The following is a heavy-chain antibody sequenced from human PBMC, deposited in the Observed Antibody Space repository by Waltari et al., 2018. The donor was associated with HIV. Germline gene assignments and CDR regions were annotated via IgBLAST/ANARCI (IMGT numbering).Heavy chain of an antibody. J-gene: IGHJ6*02. V-gene: IGHV3-48*01. CDR2: ISATGTTI. Sequence: EVQLLESGGQLVQPGGSLRLSCLAPGFTFSVYSMTGVRPGPGKGLEWVAYISATGTTIFYANSVKGRFTVSRDNVENSLYLDMSSLRAEDTGDYYGARCETVVTPFINKYLGLDVWGPGTTVTVSS. D-gene: IGHD2-15*01. CDR3: ARCETVVTPFINKYLGLDV. CDR1: GFTFSVYS.